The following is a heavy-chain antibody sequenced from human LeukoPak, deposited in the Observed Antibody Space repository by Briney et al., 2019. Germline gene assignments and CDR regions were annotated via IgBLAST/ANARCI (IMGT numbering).Heavy chain of an antibody. CDR1: GFTFSTYA. Sequence: GGSLRLACAASGFTFSTYAMSWVRQAPGKGLEWVSGLSGSGSSAYYADSVKGRFTISRDNSKNTLYLQMNSLRPEDTAVYYCAKGLTNLGDDWGQGTLVTVSS. V-gene: IGHV3-23*01. J-gene: IGHJ4*02. CDR3: AKGLTNLGDD. CDR2: LSGSGSSA. D-gene: IGHD3-9*01.